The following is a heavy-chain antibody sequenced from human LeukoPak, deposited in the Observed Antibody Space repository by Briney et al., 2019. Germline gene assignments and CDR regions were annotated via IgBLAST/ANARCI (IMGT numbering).Heavy chain of an antibody. CDR1: GFTFSSYW. V-gene: IGHV3-74*03. J-gene: IGHJ4*02. D-gene: IGHD2-15*01. Sequence: GGSLRLSCAASGFTFSSYWMHWVRQAPGKGLVWVSRINNDGSATKYADSVKGRFTISRDNSKNTLYLQMNSLRAEDTAVYYCAKHSCSGGSCYFDFDYWGQGTLVTVSS. CDR3: AKHSCSGGSCYFDFDY. CDR2: INNDGSAT.